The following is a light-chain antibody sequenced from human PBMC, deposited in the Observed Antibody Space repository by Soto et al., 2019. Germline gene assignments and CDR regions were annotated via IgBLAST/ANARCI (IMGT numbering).Light chain of an antibody. J-gene: IGKJ4*01. CDR1: QSVSSRF. Sequence: EIVLTQSPGTLSLSPGQRATLSCRASQSVSSRFLAWYQQKPGQAPRLLIYDASSRATGIPDRFSGSGSGADFTLTISRLEPEDFSVHYCKHFYSATCTCAGGTKVDIK. CDR2: DAS. CDR3: KHFYSATCT. V-gene: IGKV3-20*01.